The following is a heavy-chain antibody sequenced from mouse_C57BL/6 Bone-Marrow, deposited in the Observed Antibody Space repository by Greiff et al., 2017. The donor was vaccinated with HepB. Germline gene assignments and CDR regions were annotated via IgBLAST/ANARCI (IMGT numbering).Heavy chain of an antibody. V-gene: IGHV1-82*01. Sequence: QVQLQQSGPELVKPGASVKISCKASGYAFSSSWMNWVKQRPGKGLEWIGRIYPGDGDTNYNGKFKGKATLTADKSSSTAYMQLSSLTSEDSAVYFCARDDYYGREDYAMDYWGQGTSVTVSS. CDR1: GYAFSSSW. J-gene: IGHJ4*01. D-gene: IGHD1-1*01. CDR2: IYPGDGDT. CDR3: ARDDYYGREDYAMDY.